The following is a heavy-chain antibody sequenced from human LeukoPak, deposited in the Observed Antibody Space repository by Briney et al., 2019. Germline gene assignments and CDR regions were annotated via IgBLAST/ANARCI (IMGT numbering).Heavy chain of an antibody. J-gene: IGHJ6*02. V-gene: IGHV3-11*01. CDR2: ISSSGSTI. CDR1: GFTFSDYY. D-gene: IGHD3-22*01. CDR3: ARDTDSSGYFADYYYYGMDV. Sequence: GGSLRLSCAASGFTFSDYYMRWIRQAPGKGLAWVSYISSSGSTIYYADSVKGRFTISRDNAKSSLYLQMNSLRAEDTAVYYCARDTDSSGYFADYYYYGMDVWGQGTTVTVSS.